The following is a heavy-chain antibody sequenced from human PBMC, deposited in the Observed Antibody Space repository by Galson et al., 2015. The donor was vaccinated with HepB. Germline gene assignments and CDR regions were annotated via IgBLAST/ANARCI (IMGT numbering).Heavy chain of an antibody. V-gene: IGHV1-8*01. CDR2: MNPNSGNT. CDR3: ARGDSLGAYCGGDCYARFDP. Sequence: SVKVSCKASGYTFTSYDINWVRQATGQGLEWMGWMNPNSGNTGYAQKFQGRVTMTRNTSISTAYMELSSLRSEDTAVYYCARGDSLGAYCGGDCYARFDPWGQGTLVTVSS. CDR1: GYTFTSYD. D-gene: IGHD2-21*01. J-gene: IGHJ5*02.